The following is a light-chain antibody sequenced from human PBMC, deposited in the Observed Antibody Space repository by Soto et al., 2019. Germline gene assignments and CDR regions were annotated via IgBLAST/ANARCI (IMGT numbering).Light chain of an antibody. Sequence: EIVMTQSPATLSVSPGGRATLSCRASQSVDINLAWYQRRPGQSPRLLVYGAFSRATGLPARCSGRGSGTEFTLTIRSLQFEDFAVYYCQQYNAWPHTFGQGTKLEI. CDR2: GAF. V-gene: IGKV3-15*01. CDR3: QQYNAWPHT. J-gene: IGKJ2*01. CDR1: QSVDIN.